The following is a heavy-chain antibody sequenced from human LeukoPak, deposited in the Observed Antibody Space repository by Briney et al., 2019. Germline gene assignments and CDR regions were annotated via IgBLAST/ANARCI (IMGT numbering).Heavy chain of an antibody. CDR1: GFTFSSYS. CDR3: ARPSIAARYAFDI. J-gene: IGHJ3*02. D-gene: IGHD6-6*01. V-gene: IGHV3-21*01. Sequence: GGSLRLSCAASGFTFSSYSMNWVRQAPGKGLEWVSSISSSSSYIYYADSVKGRFTISRDNAKNSLYLQMNSLRAEDTAVYYCARPSIAARYAFDIWGQGAMVTVSS. CDR2: ISSSSSYI.